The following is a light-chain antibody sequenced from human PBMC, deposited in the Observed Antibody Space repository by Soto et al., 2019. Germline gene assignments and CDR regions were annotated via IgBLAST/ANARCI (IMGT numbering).Light chain of an antibody. CDR3: QQYGSSPRFT. CDR2: GAS. V-gene: IGKV3-20*01. CDR1: QSVRSSY. J-gene: IGKJ3*01. Sequence: EIVLTQSPGTLSLSPGERATLACRASQSVRSSYLAWYQQKPGQAPRLLIYGASTRATGIPDRFSGSGSGTDFTLTISRLEPEYFAVYYCQQYGSSPRFTFGPGTKVDIK.